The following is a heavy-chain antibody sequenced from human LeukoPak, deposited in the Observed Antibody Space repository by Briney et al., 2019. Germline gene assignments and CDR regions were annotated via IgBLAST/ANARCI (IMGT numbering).Heavy chain of an antibody. CDR3: ARDGVTGNWFDP. Sequence: GASVKVSCKASGYTFTSYDINWVRQATGQGLEWMGWMNPNSGNTGYAQKFQGRVTITRNTSISTAYMELSSLRAEDTAVYYCARDGVTGNWFDPWGQGTLVTVSS. V-gene: IGHV1-8*03. CDR2: MNPNSGNT. J-gene: IGHJ5*02. CDR1: GYTFTSYD. D-gene: IGHD2-21*02.